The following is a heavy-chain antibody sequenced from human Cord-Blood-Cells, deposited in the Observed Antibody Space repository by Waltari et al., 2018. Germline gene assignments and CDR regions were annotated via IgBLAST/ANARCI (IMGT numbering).Heavy chain of an antibody. V-gene: IGHV4-61*09. CDR2: IYTSGST. J-gene: IGHJ3*02. CDR3: ARSGYDILTGYYDAFDI. D-gene: IGHD3-9*01. Sequence: QVQLQESGPGLVQPSQTLSLTCTVSGGSISSGRHYLSWIRQPAGKGLEWIGYIYTSGSTNYNPSLKSRVTISVDTSKNQFSLKLSSVTAADTAVYYCARSGYDILTGYYDAFDIWGQGTMVTVSS. CDR1: GGSISSGRHY.